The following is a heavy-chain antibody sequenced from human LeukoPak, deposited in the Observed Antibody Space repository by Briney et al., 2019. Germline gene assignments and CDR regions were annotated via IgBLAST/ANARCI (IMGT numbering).Heavy chain of an antibody. Sequence: SETLSLTCTVSGYSISSDYYWGWIRQPPGKGLEWIGSIYHSGSTYYNPSLKSRVTISVDTSKNQFSLKLRSVTAADTAMYCARGKSRGSHIDYWGQGTLVTVSS. D-gene: IGHD1-26*01. CDR3: ARGKSRGSHIDY. CDR2: IYHSGST. V-gene: IGHV4-38-2*02. J-gene: IGHJ4*02. CDR1: GYSISSDYY.